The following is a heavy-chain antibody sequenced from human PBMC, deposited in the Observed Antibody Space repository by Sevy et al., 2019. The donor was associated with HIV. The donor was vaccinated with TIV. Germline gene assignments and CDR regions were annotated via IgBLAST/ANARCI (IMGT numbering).Heavy chain of an antibody. V-gene: IGHV3-33*06. CDR3: AKGDIRVAGIGYYFHS. D-gene: IGHD6-19*01. CDR2: IWYDGTNR. CDR1: GFSISGYG. J-gene: IGHJ4*02. Sequence: GGSLRLSCAASGFSISGYGMHWVRQAPGKGLEWVAVIWYDGTNREYADSVKGRFTISRDNSKNTLYLQMNSLRVEDTAVYYLAKGDIRVAGIGYYFHSRGQGTLVTVSS.